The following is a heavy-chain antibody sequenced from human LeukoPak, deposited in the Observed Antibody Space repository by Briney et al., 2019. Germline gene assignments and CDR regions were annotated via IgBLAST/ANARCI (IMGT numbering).Heavy chain of an antibody. CDR3: ARTSSGYYFLVY. CDR2: MNPNSGNT. CDR1: GYTFTSYD. V-gene: IGHV1-8*01. D-gene: IGHD3-22*01. Sequence: ASVKVSCKASGYTFTSYDINWVRQATGQGLEWMGWMNPNSGNTGYAQKFQGRVTMTRNTSISTAYMELSSLRSEDTAVYYCARTSSGYYFLVYWGQGTPVTVSS. J-gene: IGHJ4*02.